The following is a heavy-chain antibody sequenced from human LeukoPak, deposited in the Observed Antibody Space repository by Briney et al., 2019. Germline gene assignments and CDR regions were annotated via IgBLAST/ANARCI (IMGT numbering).Heavy chain of an antibody. J-gene: IGHJ3*02. CDR1: GYSFPNYW. V-gene: IGHV5-51*01. CDR2: IYPANSDT. CDR3: ASEGSQPDAAFDI. Sequence: GESLKISCKGSGYSFPNYWIGWVRQMPAKGLEWMGIIYPANSDTRYSPSFQGQVTISADKSISTAYLQWSSLKASDTAMYYCASEGSQPDAAFDIWGQGTMVTVSS.